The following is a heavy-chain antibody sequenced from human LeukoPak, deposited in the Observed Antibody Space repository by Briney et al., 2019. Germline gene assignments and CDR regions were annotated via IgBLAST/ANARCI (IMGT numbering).Heavy chain of an antibody. V-gene: IGHV4-38-2*01. J-gene: IGHJ3*02. Sequence: PETLSHTPALPRDSPSIGYYWAWFRRPPGRGPDWIAIMYHRGSTYTNPSLTNRVTISVDTSLNHSSLNLSSVTAADTAVYYGARTWNYGRAAEAFDIWGQGTMVTVSS. CDR1: RDSPSIGYY. D-gene: IGHD1-7*01. CDR2: MYHRGST. CDR3: ARTWNYGRAAEAFDI.